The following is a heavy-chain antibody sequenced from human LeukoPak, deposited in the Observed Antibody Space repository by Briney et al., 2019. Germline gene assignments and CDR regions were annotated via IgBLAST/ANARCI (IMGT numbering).Heavy chain of an antibody. D-gene: IGHD3-9*01. Sequence: PGGSLRLSCAPSGFPFDDFGMSWVPQAPGKERRGYSHFNLNGGSTGYADSVKGRSTISRDNAKNSLYLQMNSLRAEDTALYYCARTNYDILSGYSKAIDYWGQGTLVTVSS. CDR1: GFPFDDFG. V-gene: IGHV3-20*04. CDR3: ARTNYDILSGYSKAIDY. J-gene: IGHJ4*02. CDR2: FNLNGGST.